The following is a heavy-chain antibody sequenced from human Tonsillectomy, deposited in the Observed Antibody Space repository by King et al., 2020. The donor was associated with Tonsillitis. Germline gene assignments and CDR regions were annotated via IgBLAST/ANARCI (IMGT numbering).Heavy chain of an antibody. CDR2: ITWEGGRT. V-gene: IGHV3-43*01. J-gene: IGHJ3*01. Sequence: EVQLVESGGVVVQPWGSLRLSCAASGFNFGDYPMHWVRQAPGKGLEWVSFITWEGGRTFYLDSVKGRFTISRDNSKNSLYLQMNSLRTEDTALYYCATLLSGYSGYEDSAFDVWGQGTMVTVSS. CDR1: GFNFGDYP. D-gene: IGHD5-12*01. CDR3: ATLLSGYSGYEDSAFDV.